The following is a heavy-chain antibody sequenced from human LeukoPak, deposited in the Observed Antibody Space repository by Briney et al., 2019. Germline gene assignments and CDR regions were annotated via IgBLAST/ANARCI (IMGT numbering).Heavy chain of an antibody. V-gene: IGHV1-18*01. CDR1: GYTFTSYG. Sequence: ASVKVSCKASGYTFTSYGISWVRQAPGQGLEWMGWISAYNGNTNYAQKLQGRVTMTTDTSTSTAYMELRSLRSDDTAVYYCATHYDSSGYWDYGALDYWGQGTLVTVSS. CDR3: ATHYDSSGYWDYGALDY. J-gene: IGHJ4*02. D-gene: IGHD3-22*01. CDR2: ISAYNGNT.